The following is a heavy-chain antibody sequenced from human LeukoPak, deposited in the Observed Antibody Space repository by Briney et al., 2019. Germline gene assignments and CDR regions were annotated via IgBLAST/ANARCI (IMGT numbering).Heavy chain of an antibody. J-gene: IGHJ4*02. V-gene: IGHV3-33*01. D-gene: IGHD3-22*01. CDR2: IWYDGSNK. CDR3: ATTAPQNYYDRLYFDY. CDR1: GFTFSSYG. Sequence: GGSLRLSCAASGFTFSSYGIHWVRQAPGKGLEWVAVIWYDGSNKYYADSVKGRFTISRDNSKNTLYLQMDSLRAEDTAVYYCATTAPQNYYDRLYFDYWGQGTLVTVSS.